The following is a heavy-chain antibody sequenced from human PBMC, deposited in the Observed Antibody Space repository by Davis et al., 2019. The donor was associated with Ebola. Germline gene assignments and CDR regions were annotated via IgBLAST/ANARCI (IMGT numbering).Heavy chain of an antibody. CDR2: ISSSSSYI. J-gene: IGHJ4*02. CDR3: ARVSGEWELLGGADY. CDR1: GFTFSSYS. D-gene: IGHD1-26*01. V-gene: IGHV3-21*01. Sequence: PGGSLRLSCAASGFTFSSYSMNWVRQAPGKGLEWVSSISSSSSYIYYADSVKGRFTISRDNAKNSLYLQMNSLRAEDTAVYYCARVSGEWELLGGADYWGQGTLVTVSS.